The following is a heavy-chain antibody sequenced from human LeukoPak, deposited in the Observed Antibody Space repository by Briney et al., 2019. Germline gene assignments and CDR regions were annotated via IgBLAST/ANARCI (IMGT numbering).Heavy chain of an antibody. Sequence: GGSLRLSCAASGFTFSSYSMNWVRQAPGKGLEWASSISSSSSYIYYADSVKGRFTISRDNAKNSLYLQMNSLRAEDTAVYYCARDPTWQQLVPDYWGQGTLVTVSS. D-gene: IGHD6-13*01. CDR1: GFTFSSYS. CDR3: ARDPTWQQLVPDY. V-gene: IGHV3-21*01. J-gene: IGHJ4*02. CDR2: ISSSSSYI.